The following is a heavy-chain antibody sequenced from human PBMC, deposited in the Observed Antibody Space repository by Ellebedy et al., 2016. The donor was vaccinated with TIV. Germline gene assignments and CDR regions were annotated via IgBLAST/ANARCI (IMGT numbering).Heavy chain of an antibody. V-gene: IGHV5-51*01. Sequence: GGSLRLXXKASGYTFTTYAIAWVRQMPGKGVEWMGIIYPADSDTIYSPSFQGQVTISVDKSINTAYLQWNSLKASDTAMYYCASRGYTYGYYLDYWGQGTLVTVSS. J-gene: IGHJ4*02. CDR1: GYTFTTYA. D-gene: IGHD5-18*01. CDR3: ASRGYTYGYYLDY. CDR2: IYPADSDT.